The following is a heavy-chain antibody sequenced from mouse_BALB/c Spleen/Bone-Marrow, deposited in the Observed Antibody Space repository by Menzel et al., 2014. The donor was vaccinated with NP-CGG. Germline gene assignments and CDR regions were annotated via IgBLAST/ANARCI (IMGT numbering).Heavy chain of an antibody. CDR1: GFTFSSFG. D-gene: IGHD2-1*01. V-gene: IGHV5-17*02. CDR3: ARSFYHGNVGYAMDY. J-gene: IGHJ4*01. Sequence: EVKLVESGGGLVQPGGSRKLSCVVSGFTFSSFGMHWVRQAPEKGLEWVAYLSSGSSTIYYTDTVKGRFTISRDNPKNTLFMQMNGLRTEDTAMYYCARSFYHGNVGYAMDYWGQGTSVTVSS. CDR2: LSSGSSTI.